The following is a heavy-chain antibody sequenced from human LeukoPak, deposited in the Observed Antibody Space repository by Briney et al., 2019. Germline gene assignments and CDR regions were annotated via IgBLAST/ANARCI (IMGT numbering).Heavy chain of an antibody. CDR1: GFTFSIHT. V-gene: IGHV3-21*01. D-gene: IGHD4-17*01. CDR2: ISSSSGSI. CDR3: ARDSQTLTTVTNWFDP. J-gene: IGHJ5*02. Sequence: GGSLRLSCAASGFTFSIHTMNWVRQAPGKGLEWASSISSSSGSIYYADSVKGRFTISRDNAKNSLYLQMNSLRAEDTAVYYCARDSQTLTTVTNWFDPWGQGTLVTVSS.